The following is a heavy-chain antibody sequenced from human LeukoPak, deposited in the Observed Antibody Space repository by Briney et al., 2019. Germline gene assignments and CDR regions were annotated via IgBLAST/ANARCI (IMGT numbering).Heavy chain of an antibody. J-gene: IGHJ4*02. CDR1: GFTFDDYG. D-gene: IGHD2-8*01. CDR2: INRNGGST. CDR3: ARGFRNGPFDC. V-gene: IGHV3-20*04. Sequence: PGGSLRLSCEASGFTFDDYGMSWVRQPPGKGLEWVSGINRNGGSTDYADSVKGRFTISRDNAKNSHSLQMNSLRVEETALYYCARGFRNGPFDCWGQGTLVTVSS.